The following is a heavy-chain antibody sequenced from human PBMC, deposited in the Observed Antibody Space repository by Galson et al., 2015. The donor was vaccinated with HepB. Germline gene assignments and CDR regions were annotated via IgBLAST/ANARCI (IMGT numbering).Heavy chain of an antibody. CDR1: GGTFSSYT. J-gene: IGHJ3*02. D-gene: IGHD2-21*02. CDR3: ARPGVVTATNDAFDI. V-gene: IGHV1-69*02. CDR2: IIPILGIA. Sequence: SCKASGGTFSSYTISWVRQAPGQGLEWMGRIIPILGIANYAQKFQGRVTITADKSTSTAYMELSSLRSEDTAVYYCARPGVVTATNDAFDIWGQGTMVTVSS.